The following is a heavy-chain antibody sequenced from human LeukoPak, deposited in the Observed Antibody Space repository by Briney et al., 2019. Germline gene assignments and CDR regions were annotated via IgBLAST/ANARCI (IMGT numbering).Heavy chain of an antibody. CDR3: AADPLYCSSTSCYPYW. CDR1: GFTFTSSA. J-gene: IGHJ4*02. CDR2: IVVGSGNT. V-gene: IGHV1-58*01. Sequence: GASVKVSCKASGFTFTSSAVQWVRQARGQRLEWIGWIVVGSGNTNYAQKFQERVTITRDMSTSTAYMELSSLRSEDTAVYYCAADPLYCSSTSCYPYWWGQGTLVTVSS. D-gene: IGHD2-2*01.